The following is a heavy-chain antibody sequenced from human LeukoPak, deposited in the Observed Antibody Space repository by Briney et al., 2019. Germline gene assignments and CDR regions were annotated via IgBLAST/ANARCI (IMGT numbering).Heavy chain of an antibody. CDR1: GDSVSSNSAA. Sequence: SQTLSLTCAISGDSVSSNSAAWNWIRQSPSRGPEWLGRTYYRSKWKYDYAVSVKSRMAINPDTSKNQFSLQLNSVTPEDTAVYYCVRVSTIESSAFDIWGQGTMVTVSS. V-gene: IGHV6-1*01. D-gene: IGHD5-24*01. J-gene: IGHJ3*02. CDR2: TYYRSKWKY. CDR3: VRVSTIESSAFDI.